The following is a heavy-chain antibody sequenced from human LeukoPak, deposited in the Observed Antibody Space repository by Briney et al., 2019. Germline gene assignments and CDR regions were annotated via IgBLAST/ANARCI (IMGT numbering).Heavy chain of an antibody. CDR1: GFTFSSYA. Sequence: GGSLRLSCAASGFTFSSYAMHWVRQAPGKGLEWVAVISYDGSNKYYADSVKGRFTISRDNSKNSLYLQLNSLRAEDTAVYYCARSLVVGATYPYHWGQGTLVTVSS. V-gene: IGHV3-30*04. J-gene: IGHJ5*02. D-gene: IGHD1-26*01. CDR2: ISYDGSNK. CDR3: ARSLVVGATYPYH.